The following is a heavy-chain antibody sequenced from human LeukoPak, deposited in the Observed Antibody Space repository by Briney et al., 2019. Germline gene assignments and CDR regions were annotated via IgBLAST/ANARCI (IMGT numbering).Heavy chain of an antibody. CDR1: GGSISSGGYY. CDR2: INHSGST. Sequence: PSQTLSLTCTVSGGSISSGGYYWSWIREPPGKGLEWIGEINHSGSTNYYPSPKSRVTISVDTSKNQFSLKLSSVTAADTAVYYCARGRVLYHYYYMDVWGKGTTVTVSS. D-gene: IGHD2-8*01. J-gene: IGHJ6*03. V-gene: IGHV4-30-2*01. CDR3: ARGRVLYHYYYMDV.